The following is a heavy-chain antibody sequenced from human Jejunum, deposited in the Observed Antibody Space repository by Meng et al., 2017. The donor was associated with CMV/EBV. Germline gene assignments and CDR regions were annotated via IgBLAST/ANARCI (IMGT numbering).Heavy chain of an antibody. V-gene: IGHV1-18*01. CDR1: RYTFTNYG. J-gene: IGHJ4*02. D-gene: IGHD1-26*01. Sequence: VQSGGGVKKPGASVKVSCKASRYTFTNYGITWVRQAPGQGLEWMGWISAYNGNINYAQTLQGRVTMTTDTSTSTAYMELRSLRSDDTAVYYCARVEVGITSGDYWGQGTLVTVSS. CDR2: ISAYNGNI. CDR3: ARVEVGITSGDY.